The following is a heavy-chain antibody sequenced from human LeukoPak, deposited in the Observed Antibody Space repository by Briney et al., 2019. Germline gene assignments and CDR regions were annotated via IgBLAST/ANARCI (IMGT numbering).Heavy chain of an antibody. V-gene: IGHV3-23*01. D-gene: IGHD4-11*01. CDR3: AIEMSTAGDAFDI. CDR2: ISGSSGST. CDR1: GFTFSSYA. Sequence: GGSLRLSCAASGFTFSSYAMSWVRQAPGKGLEWVSAISGSSGSTYYADSVKGRFTISRDNSKNTLFLQMNNLRAEDTAVYYCAIEMSTAGDAFDIWGRGTMVSVSS. J-gene: IGHJ3*02.